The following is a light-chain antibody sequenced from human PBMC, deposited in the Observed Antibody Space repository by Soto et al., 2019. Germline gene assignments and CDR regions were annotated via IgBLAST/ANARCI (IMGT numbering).Light chain of an antibody. CDR1: SSDIGGYDY. J-gene: IGLJ1*01. Sequence: QSALTQPASVSGSPGQSITISCTGSSSDIGGYDYVSWYQQYPGKAPKLMIYDVSNRPSGVSNRFSGSKSGNTASLTISGLQADDEAEYYCSSFTSSTTRVFGTGTKVTVL. CDR2: DVS. CDR3: SSFTSSTTRV. V-gene: IGLV2-14*03.